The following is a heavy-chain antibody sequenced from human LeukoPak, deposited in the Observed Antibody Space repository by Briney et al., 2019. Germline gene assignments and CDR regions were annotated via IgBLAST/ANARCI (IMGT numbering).Heavy chain of an antibody. D-gene: IGHD6-13*01. CDR3: ARHQYKQQLVLHAFDI. J-gene: IGHJ3*02. CDR2: IYYSGST. CDR1: GGSISSGDYY. V-gene: IGHV4-30-4*08. Sequence: SQTLSLTCTVSGGSISSGDYYWSWIRQPPGKGLEWIGYIYYSGSTYYNPSLKSRVTISVDTSKNQFSLKLSSVTAADTAVYYCARHQYKQQLVLHAFDIWGQGTMVTVSS.